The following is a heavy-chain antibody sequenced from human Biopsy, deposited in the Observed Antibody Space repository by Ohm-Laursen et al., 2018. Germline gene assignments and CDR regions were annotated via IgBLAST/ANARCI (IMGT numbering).Heavy chain of an antibody. V-gene: IGHV1-24*01. D-gene: IGHD1-1*01. CDR2: FAPENGKT. CDR3: ARAKLEPVYYYYGMDV. CDR1: GYAVTEFS. Sequence: ASVKVSCNVSGYAVTEFSMHWVRQAPGKGLEWMGGFAPENGKTIYAQKFQGRVTMTEDTSTDTAYMELSSLRSEDTAVYYCARAKLEPVYYYYGMDVWGQGTTVTVSS. J-gene: IGHJ6*02.